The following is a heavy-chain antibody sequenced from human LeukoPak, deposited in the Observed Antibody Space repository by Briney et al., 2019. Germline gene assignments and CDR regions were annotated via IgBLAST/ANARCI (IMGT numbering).Heavy chain of an antibody. CDR1: GFTFSSYE. D-gene: IGHD3-10*01. Sequence: GGSLRLSCAASGFTFSSYEMNWVRQAPGKGLEWVSYISSGGNTIYYVDSVKGRFTISRDNAKNSLYLQMNSLRAEDTAIYYCARAFSGSESYYNPPLIYWGQGTLVTVSS. CDR3: ARAFSGSESYYNPPLIY. J-gene: IGHJ4*02. V-gene: IGHV3-48*03. CDR2: ISSGGNTI.